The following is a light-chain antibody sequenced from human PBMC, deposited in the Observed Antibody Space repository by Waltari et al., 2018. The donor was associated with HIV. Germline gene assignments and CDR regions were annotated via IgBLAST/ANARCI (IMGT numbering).Light chain of an antibody. V-gene: IGKV4-1*01. CDR3: QQYYSNPRT. Sequence: DIVMTQSPASLAVSLGERATINCKSSQSVVNNSNKKNYLAWYHRKPGQPPKVLIYWASTRESGVPDRFSGSGSGTEFTLTISSLQAEDVAFYYCQQYYSNPRTFGQGTKVEI. J-gene: IGKJ1*01. CDR1: QSVVNNSNKKNY. CDR2: WAS.